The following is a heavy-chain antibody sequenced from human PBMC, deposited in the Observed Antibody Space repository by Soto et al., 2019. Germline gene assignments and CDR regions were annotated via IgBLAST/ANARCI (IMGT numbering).Heavy chain of an antibody. CDR2: IYYSGST. CDR1: GGSISSYY. Sequence: QVQLQESGPGLVKPSETLSLTCTVSGGSISSYYWSWIRQPPGKGLEWIGYIYYSGSTNYNPSLKGRVTISVDTSKNQFSLKLSSVTAADTAVYYCARVIGSYPAFFDYWGQGTLVTVSS. V-gene: IGHV4-59*01. CDR3: ARVIGSYPAFFDY. D-gene: IGHD1-26*01. J-gene: IGHJ4*02.